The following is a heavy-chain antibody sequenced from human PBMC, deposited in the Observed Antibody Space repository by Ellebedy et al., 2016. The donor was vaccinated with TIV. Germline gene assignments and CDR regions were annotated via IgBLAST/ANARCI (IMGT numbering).Heavy chain of an antibody. D-gene: IGHD3-10*01. V-gene: IGHV1-2*02. CDR1: GYTFSSYG. CDR2: INPNSGGT. CDR3: ARDHTYYYGSGSYWYFDL. J-gene: IGHJ2*01. Sequence: ASVKVSCXASGYTFSSYGISWVRQAPGQGLEWMGWINPNSGGTNYAQKFQGRVTMTRDTSISTAYMELSRLRSDDTAVYYCARDHTYYYGSGSYWYFDLWGRGTLVTVSS.